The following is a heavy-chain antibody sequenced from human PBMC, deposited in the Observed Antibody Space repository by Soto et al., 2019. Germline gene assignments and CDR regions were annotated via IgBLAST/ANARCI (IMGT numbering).Heavy chain of an antibody. CDR2: ISRSGSAI. D-gene: IGHD2-15*01. J-gene: IGHJ5*02. CDR3: ARDEADCSGGSCYSNWFDP. V-gene: IGHV3-48*03. Sequence: VQLVESGGGLVQPGGSLRLSCAASGFTFSSYEMNWVRQAPGKGLEWVSYISRSGSAIYYADSVKGRFTISRDNSKNTLYLQMNSLRAEDTAVYYCARDEADCSGGSCYSNWFDPWGQGTLVTVSS. CDR1: GFTFSSYE.